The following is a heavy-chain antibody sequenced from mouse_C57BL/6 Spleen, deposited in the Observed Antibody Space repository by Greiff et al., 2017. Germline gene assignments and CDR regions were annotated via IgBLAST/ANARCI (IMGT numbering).Heavy chain of an antibody. J-gene: IGHJ4*01. CDR3: ARDGNPLYAMDY. Sequence: EVKLMESGPGLVKPSQSLSLTCSVTGYSITSGYYWNWIRQFPGNKLEWMGYISYDGSNNYNPSLKNRISITRDTSKNQFFLKLNSVTTEDTATYYCARDGNPLYAMDYWGQGTSVTVSS. CDR2: ISYDGSN. V-gene: IGHV3-6*01. CDR1: GYSITSGYY.